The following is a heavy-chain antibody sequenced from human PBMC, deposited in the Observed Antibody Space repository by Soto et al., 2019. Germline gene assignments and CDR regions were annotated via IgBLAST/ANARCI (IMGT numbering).Heavy chain of an antibody. CDR2: ISSSSSYI. CDR1: GFIFTSYS. D-gene: IGHD6-13*01. CDR3: ARDSGSSSDYYGMDV. Sequence: VGSLRLSCAASGFIFTSYSMNWVRQAPGKGLEWASSISSSSSYIYYADSVKGRFTISRDNAKNSLYLQMSSLRAEDTAVYYCARDSGSSSDYYGMDVWGQGTTVTVSS. J-gene: IGHJ6*02. V-gene: IGHV3-21*01.